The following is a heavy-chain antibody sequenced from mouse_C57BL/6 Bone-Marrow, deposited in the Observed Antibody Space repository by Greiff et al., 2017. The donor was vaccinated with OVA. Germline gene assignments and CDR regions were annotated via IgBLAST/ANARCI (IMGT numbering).Heavy chain of an antibody. Sequence: VQLQESGAELVKPGASVKLSCKASGYTFTEYTIHWVKQRSGQGLEWIGWFYPGSGSIKYNEKFKDKATLTADQSSSTVYMELSRLTSEDSAVYFCARHEGGYYSNPYAMDYWGQGTSVTVSS. D-gene: IGHD2-5*01. V-gene: IGHV1-62-2*01. CDR2: FYPGSGSI. CDR3: ARHEGGYYSNPYAMDY. CDR1: GYTFTEYT. J-gene: IGHJ4*01.